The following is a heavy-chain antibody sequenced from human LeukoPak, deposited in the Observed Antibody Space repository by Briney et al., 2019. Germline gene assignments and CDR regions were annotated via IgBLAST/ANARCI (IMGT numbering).Heavy chain of an antibody. Sequence: KTGGSLRLSCAASGFTFSLYGMFWVRQAPGKGLEWVALISKDGNNQYYADSVKGRFTISRDNSKNTLYLQMSSLRPEDTAVYYCARAPSLKMTSDYWGQGTLVTVSS. CDR2: ISKDGNNQ. CDR3: ARAPSLKMTSDY. J-gene: IGHJ4*02. D-gene: IGHD2-21*02. V-gene: IGHV3-30*03. CDR1: GFTFSLYG.